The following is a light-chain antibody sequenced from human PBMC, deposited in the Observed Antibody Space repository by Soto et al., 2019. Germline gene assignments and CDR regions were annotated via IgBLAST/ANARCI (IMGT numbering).Light chain of an antibody. CDR1: QSVSSN. Sequence: EKVMKHSPATLSVYPGERATLSCSASQSVSSNLAWYQQKPGQAPRLLIYGASSRATGIPDRFSGSGSGTDFTLTISSLQPEDFATYYCQQLNTYPSTFGGGTKVDIK. CDR3: QQLNTYPST. V-gene: IGKV3D-15*01. CDR2: GAS. J-gene: IGKJ4*01.